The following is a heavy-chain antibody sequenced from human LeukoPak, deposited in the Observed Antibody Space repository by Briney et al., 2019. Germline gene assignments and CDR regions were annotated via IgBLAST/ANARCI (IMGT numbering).Heavy chain of an antibody. J-gene: IGHJ3*02. CDR2: ISYDGSNK. Sequence: AGGSLRLSCAASGFTFSSYAMHWVRQAPGKGLEWVAVISYDGSNKYYADSVKGRFTISRDNSKNTLYLQMNSLRAEDTAVYYCARVDYGDSPWPFDIWGQGTMVTVSS. CDR3: ARVDYGDSPWPFDI. V-gene: IGHV3-30-3*01. CDR1: GFTFSSYA. D-gene: IGHD4-17*01.